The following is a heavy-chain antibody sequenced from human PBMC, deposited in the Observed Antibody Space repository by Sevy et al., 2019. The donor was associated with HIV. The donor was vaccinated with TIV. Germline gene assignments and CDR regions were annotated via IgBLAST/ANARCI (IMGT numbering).Heavy chain of an antibody. CDR1: GVSVSSDTYY. V-gene: IGHV4-61*01. D-gene: IGHD3-22*01. Sequence: SETLSLTCAVSGVSVSSDTYYWSWIRQPPGKGLELIGYVYHTGSTNYSPSFKSRVTISVDTSKNQFSLRLFSVAAADTAVYYCAREPYFFDKSGYYWDYWGQGALVTVSS. CDR3: AREPYFFDKSGYYWDY. CDR2: VYHTGST. J-gene: IGHJ4*02.